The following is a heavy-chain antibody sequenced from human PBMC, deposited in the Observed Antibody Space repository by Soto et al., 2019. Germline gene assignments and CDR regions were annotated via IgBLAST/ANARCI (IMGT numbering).Heavy chain of an antibody. CDR2: INHSGST. D-gene: IGHD1-26*01. J-gene: IGHJ5*02. Sequence: SETLSLTCSVSGGSISSSRYYWGWIRQPPGKGLEWIGEINHSGSTNYNPSLKSRVTISVDTSKNQFSLKLSSVTAADTAVYYCARVSRYRGDPWGQGTLVTVSS. CDR1: GGSISSSRYY. CDR3: ARVSRYRGDP. V-gene: IGHV4-39*07.